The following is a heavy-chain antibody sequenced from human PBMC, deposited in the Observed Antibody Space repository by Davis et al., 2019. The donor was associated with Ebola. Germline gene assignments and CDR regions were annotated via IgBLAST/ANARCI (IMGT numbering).Heavy chain of an antibody. CDR3: GRVILIPGIGMDV. Sequence: GESLKISCAASGFTFSTYWMHWVRQAPGKGLVWVSRINSDGSGTSYGDSVKGRFTISRDNAKNTLYLQMNSLRAEDTAVYYCGRVILIPGIGMDVWGQGTTVTVS. V-gene: IGHV3-74*01. CDR2: INSDGSGT. D-gene: IGHD1-14*01. J-gene: IGHJ6*02. CDR1: GFTFSTYW.